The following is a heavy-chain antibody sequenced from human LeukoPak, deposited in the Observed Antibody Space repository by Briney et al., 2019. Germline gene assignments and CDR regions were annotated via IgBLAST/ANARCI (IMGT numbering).Heavy chain of an antibody. Sequence: SVKVSCKASGGAFSSYAISWVRQAPGQGLEWMGGIIPIFGTANYTQKFQGRVTITADESTSTAYMELSSLRSEDTAVYYCARDIGDGIHRYSSGWHPGGNYFDYWGQGTLVTVSS. J-gene: IGHJ4*02. CDR1: GGAFSSYA. CDR2: IIPIFGTA. V-gene: IGHV1-69*01. D-gene: IGHD6-19*01. CDR3: ARDIGDGIHRYSSGWHPGGNYFDY.